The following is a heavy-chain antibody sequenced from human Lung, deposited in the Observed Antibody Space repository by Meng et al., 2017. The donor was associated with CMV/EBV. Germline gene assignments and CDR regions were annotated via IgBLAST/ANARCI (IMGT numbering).Heavy chain of an antibody. D-gene: IGHD6-13*01. Sequence: GGSLRLSCAASGFTFSSYAMHWVRQAPGKGLEWVAVISYDGSNKYYADSVKGRFTISRDNSKNTLYLQMNSLRAEDTAVYYCARDSRGSWYYSHGDYYYGMDVXGQGXTVTVSS. CDR3: ARDSRGSWYYSHGDYYYGMDV. J-gene: IGHJ6*02. CDR1: GFTFSSYA. V-gene: IGHV3-30-3*01. CDR2: ISYDGSNK.